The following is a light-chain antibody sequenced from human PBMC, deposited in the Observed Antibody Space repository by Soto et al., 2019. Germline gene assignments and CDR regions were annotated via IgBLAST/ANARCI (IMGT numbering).Light chain of an antibody. J-gene: IGLJ1*01. CDR1: SSDIGGSTQ. CDR3: SSYSTTNTYV. Sequence: QSALTQPASVSGSPGQSITISCTGTSSDIGGSTQVSWYQQHPGKAPKPMIYDGSKRPSGVSNRFSGSKSGDTASLTISGLQTEDEADYYCSSYSTTNTYVFGTGTKLTVL. CDR2: DGS. V-gene: IGLV2-14*01.